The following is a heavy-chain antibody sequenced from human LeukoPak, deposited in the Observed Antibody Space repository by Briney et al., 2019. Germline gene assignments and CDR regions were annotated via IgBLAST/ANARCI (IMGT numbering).Heavy chain of an antibody. D-gene: IGHD6-19*01. Sequence: GGSLRLSCAASGFTFSTYWMSWVRQAPGKGLEWVACLKQDGSEKHYVDSVKGRFTISRDNAKNSLYLQMNSLRAEDTAVYYCARYGYNSALDYWGQGTLVTVSS. V-gene: IGHV3-7*04. CDR2: LKQDGSEK. CDR1: GFTFSTYW. J-gene: IGHJ4*02. CDR3: ARYGYNSALDY.